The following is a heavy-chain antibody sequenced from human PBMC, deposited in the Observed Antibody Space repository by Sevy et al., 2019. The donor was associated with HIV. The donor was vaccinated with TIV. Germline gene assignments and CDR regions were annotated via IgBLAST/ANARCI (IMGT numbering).Heavy chain of an antibody. CDR1: GGTFSSYA. CDR2: IIPIFGTA. CDR3: ARESYGDYDRGAFDI. V-gene: IGHV1-69*06. D-gene: IGHD4-17*01. Sequence: SVKVSCKASGGTFSSYAISWVRQAPGQGLEWMGGIIPIFGTANYAQKFQGRVTITADKSTSTAYMELSSLRSEDTAVYYCARESYGDYDRGAFDIWGQGTMVTVSS. J-gene: IGHJ3*02.